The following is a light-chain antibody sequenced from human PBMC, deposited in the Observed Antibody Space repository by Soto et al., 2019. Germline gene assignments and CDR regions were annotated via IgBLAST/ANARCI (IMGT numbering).Light chain of an antibody. CDR2: GAS. V-gene: IGKV3-15*01. CDR3: QQYNNWPGT. CDR1: QSVSSN. J-gene: IGKJ1*01. Sequence: EIVMTQSPATLSVSPGERATLSCRASQSVSSNLAWYQQKPGQAPRLLIYGASTRATGIPARFSGCGSGTEFTLTISSLQSEDFAVYYCQQYNNWPGTFGQGTKVDIK.